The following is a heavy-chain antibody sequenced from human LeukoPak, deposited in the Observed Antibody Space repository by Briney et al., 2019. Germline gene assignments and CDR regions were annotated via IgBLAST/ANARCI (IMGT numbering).Heavy chain of an antibody. CDR2: ISGSGSII. D-gene: IGHD4-11*01. CDR3: AREDSDCSNYDF. CDR1: GFTFSSYE. V-gene: IGHV3-48*03. J-gene: IGHJ4*02. Sequence: PGGSLRLSCAASGFTFSSYEMNWVRQAPGKGLEWVSYISGSGSIIYYADSVKGRFTVSRDNAKNSLYLQMNDLRAEDTAVYYCAREDSDCSNYDFWGQGTLVTVSS.